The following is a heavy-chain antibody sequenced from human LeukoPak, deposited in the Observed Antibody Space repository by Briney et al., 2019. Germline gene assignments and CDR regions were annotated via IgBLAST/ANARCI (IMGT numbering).Heavy chain of an antibody. CDR2: INTAGTII. V-gene: IGHV3-74*01. J-gene: IGHJ5*02. D-gene: IGHD6-6*01. CDR1: GFTFITYW. Sequence: GGSLRLSCVDSGFTFITYWMHWVRQAPGKGLEWVSRINTAGTIITYADSVKGRFTISRDNAKNSLYLQMNSLRAEDTAVYYCARVEYSSSRWFDPWGQGTLVTVSS. CDR3: ARVEYSSSRWFDP.